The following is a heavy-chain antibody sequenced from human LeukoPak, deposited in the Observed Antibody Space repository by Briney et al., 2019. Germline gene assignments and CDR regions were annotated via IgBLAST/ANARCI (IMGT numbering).Heavy chain of an antibody. CDR2: ITPIFGTA. Sequence: SVEVSCKASGGTFSSYAISWVRQAPGQGLEWMGRITPIFGTANYAQKFQGRVTITADKSTNTAYMELSSLRSEDTAVYYCARDGAGGYCSSTRCYVFDPWGQGTLVTVSS. D-gene: IGHD2-2*01. CDR1: GGTFSSYA. J-gene: IGHJ5*02. V-gene: IGHV1-69*06. CDR3: ARDGAGGYCSSTRCYVFDP.